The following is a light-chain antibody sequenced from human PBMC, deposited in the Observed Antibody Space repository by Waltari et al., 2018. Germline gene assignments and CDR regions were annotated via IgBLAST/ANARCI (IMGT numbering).Light chain of an antibody. CDR1: PPNLGAGLF. CDR3: QSYDSSLGGVV. J-gene: IGLJ2*01. V-gene: IGLV1-40*01. CDR2: GND. Sequence: QSVLAQPPSVSGAPGQRVTISCTWTPPNLGAGLFVHWYRPVPATAPKLLIHGNDNRPSGVPDRFSGSKSDNSASLAITGLQAEDEGDYYCQSYDSSLGGVVFGGGTKLTVL.